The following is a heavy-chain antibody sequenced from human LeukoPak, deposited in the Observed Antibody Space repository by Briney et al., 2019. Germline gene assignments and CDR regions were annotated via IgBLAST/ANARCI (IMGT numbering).Heavy chain of an antibody. CDR3: VYYYGSGSVEY. CDR2: FYYSGST. CDR1: GGSITSSNYY. D-gene: IGHD3-10*01. V-gene: IGHV4-39*01. Sequence: SETLSLTCTVSGGSITSSNYYWGWIRQPPGKGLEWIGSFYYSGSTNYNPSLKSRVTISVDTSKNQFSLKLSSVTAADTAVYYCVYYYGSGSVEYRGQGTPVTVSS. J-gene: IGHJ4*02.